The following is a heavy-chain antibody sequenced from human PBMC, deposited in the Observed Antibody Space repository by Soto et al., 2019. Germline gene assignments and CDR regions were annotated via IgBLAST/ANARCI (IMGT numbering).Heavy chain of an antibody. Sequence: SGPTLVNPTETLTLTCTVSGFSLSNARMGVSWIRQPPGKALEWLAHIFSNDEKSYSTSLKSRLTISKDTSKSQVVLTMTNMDPVDTATYYCARGEYIQNPDYYYYGMDVWGQGTTVTVSS. CDR2: IFSNDEK. CDR3: ARGEYIQNPDYYYYGMDV. V-gene: IGHV2-26*01. D-gene: IGHD5-18*01. CDR1: GFSLSNARMG. J-gene: IGHJ6*02.